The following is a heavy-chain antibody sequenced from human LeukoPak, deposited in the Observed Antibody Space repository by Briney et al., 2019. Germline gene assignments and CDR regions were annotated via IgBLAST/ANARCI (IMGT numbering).Heavy chain of an antibody. CDR1: GGTFSSYA. V-gene: IGHV1-69*05. J-gene: IGHJ4*02. D-gene: IGHD6-13*01. CDR2: IIPILGTA. CDR3: ARDSGVEQQLDY. Sequence: SVKVSRKASGGTFSSYAISWVRQAPGQGLEWMGGIIPILGTANYAQKFQGRVTITTDESTSTAYMELSSLRSEDTAVYYCARDSGVEQQLDYWGQGTLVTVSS.